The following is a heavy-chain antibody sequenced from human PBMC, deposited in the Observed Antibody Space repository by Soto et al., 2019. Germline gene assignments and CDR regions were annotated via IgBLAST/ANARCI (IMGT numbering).Heavy chain of an antibody. CDR2: IYHSGST. CDR3: ARDSYGVVEHNWFDP. V-gene: IGHV4-4*02. Sequence: QVQLQESGPGLVKPSGTLSLTCAVSGGSISSINWWRWVRQPPGKGLEWIGEIYHSGSTNYNPSLKSRVTISVDKSKNQFSLKLGSVTAADTAVYYCARDSYGVVEHNWFDPWGQGTLVTVSS. CDR1: GGSISSINW. J-gene: IGHJ5*02. D-gene: IGHD3-22*01.